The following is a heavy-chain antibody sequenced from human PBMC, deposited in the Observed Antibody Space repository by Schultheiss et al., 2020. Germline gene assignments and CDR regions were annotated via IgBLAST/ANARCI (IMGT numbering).Heavy chain of an antibody. V-gene: IGHV3-23*01. D-gene: IGHD2-21*01. CDR3: ARDGQIGLFDQ. Sequence: GGSLRLSCAASGFTFSRYWMTWVRQAPGKGLEWVSGISGRGGSTYYADSVKGRFTISRDNSKNTLYLQMNSLKTEDTAVYYCARDGQIGLFDQWGQGTLVTVSS. CDR2: ISGRGGST. J-gene: IGHJ4*02. CDR1: GFTFSRYW.